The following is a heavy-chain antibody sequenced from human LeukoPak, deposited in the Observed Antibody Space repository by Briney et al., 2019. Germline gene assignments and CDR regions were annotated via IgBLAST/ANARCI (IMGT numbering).Heavy chain of an antibody. CDR2: IYYSGST. Sequence: PSETLSLTCTVSGGSISSGGYYWSWIRQHPGTGLEWIGYIYYSGSTYYSPSLKSRVTISVDTSKNQFSLKLSSVTAADTAVYYCARQPGDSSGWFFDYWGQGTLVTVSS. CDR3: ARQPGDSSGWFFDY. V-gene: IGHV4-31*03. D-gene: IGHD6-19*01. CDR1: GGSISSGGYY. J-gene: IGHJ4*02.